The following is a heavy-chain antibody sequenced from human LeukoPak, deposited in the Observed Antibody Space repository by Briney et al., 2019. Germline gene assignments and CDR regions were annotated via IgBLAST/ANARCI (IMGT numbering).Heavy chain of an antibody. V-gene: IGHV4-59*08. D-gene: IGHD6-13*01. J-gene: IGHJ4*02. CDR1: GGSISSYY. CDR3: ARGNSSWDY. CDR2: IYYSGST. Sequence: SETLSLTCTVSGGSISSYYWSWIRQPPGKGLEWIGYIYYSGSTNYNPSLKSRVTISVDTSKNQFSLKLSSVTAADTAVYYCARGNSSWDYWGQGTLVTVSS.